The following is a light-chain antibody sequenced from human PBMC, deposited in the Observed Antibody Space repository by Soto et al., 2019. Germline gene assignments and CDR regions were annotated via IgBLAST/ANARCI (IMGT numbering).Light chain of an antibody. CDR2: NTS. CDR3: QQYGDSPIT. CDR1: QSINSKS. J-gene: IGKJ5*01. Sequence: EIVLTQSPGTVSLSPGEGATVSCRVSQSINSKSLVWYQRKFGQAPRLLIYNTSSRATGIPDRFSGSGSGTDFTLSISRLEPEDFALYYCQQYGDSPITFGQGTRLEIK. V-gene: IGKV3-20*01.